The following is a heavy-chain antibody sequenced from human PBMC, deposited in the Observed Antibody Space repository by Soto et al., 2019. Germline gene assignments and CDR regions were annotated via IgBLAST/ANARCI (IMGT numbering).Heavy chain of an antibody. CDR3: AAEASGSWYT. CDR1: GDSVSSNNAA. V-gene: IGHV6-1*01. D-gene: IGHD6-13*01. Sequence: QTLSLTCVISGDSVSSNNAAWSWIRQSPSRGLEWLGRTYYRSKWYHDYALSVKSRITINPETSKNQFSLQLNSVTPEDTAVYYCAAEASGSWYTWGQGTLVTVSS. CDR2: TYYRSKWYH. J-gene: IGHJ4*02.